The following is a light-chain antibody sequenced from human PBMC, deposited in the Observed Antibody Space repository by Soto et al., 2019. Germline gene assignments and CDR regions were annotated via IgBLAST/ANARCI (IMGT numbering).Light chain of an antibody. CDR3: SSYTSSSTGV. J-gene: IGLJ3*02. Sequence: QSALTQPASVSGSPGQSITISCTGTSSDVGGYGYVSWYQQHPGKAPKLMIYEVINRPSGVSNRFSGSKSGNTASLTISGLQAEDEADYHCSSYTSSSTGVFGGGTKLTVL. CDR1: SSDVGGYGY. CDR2: EVI. V-gene: IGLV2-14*01.